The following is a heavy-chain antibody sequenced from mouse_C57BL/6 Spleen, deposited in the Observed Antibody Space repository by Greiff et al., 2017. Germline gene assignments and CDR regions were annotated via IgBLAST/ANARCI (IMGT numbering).Heavy chain of an antibody. CDR2: ISDGGSYT. CDR3: AREDYYGSSYVDY. D-gene: IGHD1-1*01. Sequence: EVQRVESGGGLVKPGGSLKLSCAASGFTFSSYAMSWVRQTPEKRLEWVATISDGGSYTYYPDNVKGRFTISRDNAKNNLYLQMSHLKSEDTAMYYCAREDYYGSSYVDYWGQGTSVTVSS. V-gene: IGHV5-4*01. J-gene: IGHJ4*01. CDR1: GFTFSSYA.